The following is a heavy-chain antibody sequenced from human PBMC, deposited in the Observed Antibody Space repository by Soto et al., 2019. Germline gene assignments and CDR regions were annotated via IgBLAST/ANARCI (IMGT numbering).Heavy chain of an antibody. CDR2: IYHSGST. Sequence: ASETLSLTCAVSGGSISSSNWWSWVRQPPGKGLEWIGEIYHSGSTNYNPSLKSRVTISVDKSKNQFSLKLSSVTAADTAVYYCARDYYYYDSSGYFPYYYYGMDVWGQGTTVTVS. CDR1: GGSISSSNW. D-gene: IGHD3-22*01. V-gene: IGHV4-4*02. CDR3: ARDYYYYDSSGYFPYYYYGMDV. J-gene: IGHJ6*02.